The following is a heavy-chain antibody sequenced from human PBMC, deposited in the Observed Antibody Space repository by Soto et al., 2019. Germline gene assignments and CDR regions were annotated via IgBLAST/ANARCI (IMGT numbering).Heavy chain of an antibody. D-gene: IGHD2-15*01. Sequence: SETLSLTCDASGDSISSVNWWIWVRQPPGKELQWIGDVYHTGTTNYNPSLKSRVTISVDKSQNQFSLKLSSVTAADTAVYYCAMLSGYCSGGSCYSNWFDPWGQGTLVTVSS. CDR2: VYHTGTT. V-gene: IGHV4-4*02. CDR1: GDSISSVNW. CDR3: AMLSGYCSGGSCYSNWFDP. J-gene: IGHJ5*02.